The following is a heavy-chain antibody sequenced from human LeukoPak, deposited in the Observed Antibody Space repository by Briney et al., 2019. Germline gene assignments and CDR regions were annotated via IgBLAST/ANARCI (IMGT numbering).Heavy chain of an antibody. D-gene: IGHD1-14*01. Sequence: PGGSLRLSCTASGLTFSTSGFNWVRQAPGKGLEWVASIGPTGSHRFRADSIKGRFTISRDNAKNFLYLQMNSLRAEDTAVYYCATETNGRHYDYWGQGTLLTVSS. V-gene: IGHV3-21*06. CDR1: GLTFSTSG. CDR3: ATETNGRHYDY. J-gene: IGHJ4*02. CDR2: IGPTGSHR.